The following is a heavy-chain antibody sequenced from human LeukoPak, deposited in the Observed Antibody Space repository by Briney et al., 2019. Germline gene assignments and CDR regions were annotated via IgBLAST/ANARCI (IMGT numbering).Heavy chain of an antibody. CDR1: GFTFSSYS. CDR2: ISSSSSTI. V-gene: IGHV3-48*01. J-gene: IGHJ4*02. D-gene: IGHD1-1*01. CDR3: ARGPFGTDDY. Sequence: GGSLRLSCAASGFTFSSYSMNWVRQAPGKGLEWVSYISSSSSTIYYADSAKGRFTISRDNAKNSLYLQMNSLRAEDTAVYYCARGPFGTDDYWGQGTLVTVSS.